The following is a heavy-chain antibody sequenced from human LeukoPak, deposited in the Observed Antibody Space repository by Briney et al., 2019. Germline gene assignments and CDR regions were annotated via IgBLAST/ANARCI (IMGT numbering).Heavy chain of an antibody. D-gene: IGHD3-9*01. V-gene: IGHV4-61*02. CDR2: IYTSGST. CDR1: GGSISSGSYY. Sequence: PSETLSLTCTVSGGSISSGSYYWSWIRQPAGKGLEWIGRIYTSGSTNYNPSLKSRVTISVDTSKNQFSLKLSSVTAADTAVYYCAGSLYDILTGYDYWGQGTLVTVSS. CDR3: AGSLYDILTGYDY. J-gene: IGHJ4*02.